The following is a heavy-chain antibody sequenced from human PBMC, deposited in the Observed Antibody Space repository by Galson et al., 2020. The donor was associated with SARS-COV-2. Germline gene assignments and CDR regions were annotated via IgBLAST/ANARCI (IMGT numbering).Heavy chain of an antibody. Sequence: SETLSLTCIVSGGSISSGTYYWSWIRQPAGKGLEWIGRMYTSWSTNYNPSLKSRVTISVDTSKTQFSLKLSSVTAADTAVYYCARGLGNYYYYAMDVWGRGTTVTVSS. V-gene: IGHV4-61*02. CDR1: GGSISSGTYY. D-gene: IGHD6-13*01. CDR3: ARGLGNYYYYAMDV. J-gene: IGHJ6*02. CDR2: MYTSWST.